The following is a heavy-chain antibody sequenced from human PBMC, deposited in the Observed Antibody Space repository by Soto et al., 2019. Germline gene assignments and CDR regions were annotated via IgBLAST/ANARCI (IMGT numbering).Heavy chain of an antibody. CDR2: INPSGGST. V-gene: IGHV1-46*01. Sequence: QVQLVQSGAEVKKPGASVKVSCKASGYTFTSYYMHWVRQAPGQGLEWMGIINPSGGSTSYAQQFQGRVTMTRDTSTSTVYMELSSLRSEETAVYYCARVASSQTTGYGDYLDYKGMDDWGQGTTFTLSS. J-gene: IGHJ6*02. CDR3: ARVASSQTTGYGDYLDYKGMDD. CDR1: GYTFTSYY. D-gene: IGHD4-17*01.